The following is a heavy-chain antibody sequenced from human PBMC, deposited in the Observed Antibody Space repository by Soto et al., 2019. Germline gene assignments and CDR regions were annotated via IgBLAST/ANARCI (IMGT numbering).Heavy chain of an antibody. CDR1: GFTFSNAW. CDR2: IKSKTGGGST. Sequence: GGSLRLSCAASGFTFSNAWMSWVRQAPGKGLEWVGRIKSKTGGGSTDYAAPAKGRFTISRDESKNELNLKMNSLETGATAVYYCTTDGVARGDAFDIWGQGTMVTVSS. V-gene: IGHV3-15*01. J-gene: IGHJ3*02. D-gene: IGHD3-3*01. CDR3: TTDGVARGDAFDI.